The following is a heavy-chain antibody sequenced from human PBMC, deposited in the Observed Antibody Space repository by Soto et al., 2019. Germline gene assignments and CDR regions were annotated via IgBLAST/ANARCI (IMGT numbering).Heavy chain of an antibody. Sequence: HPGGSLRLSCAASGFTFSSYWMSWVRQAPGKGLEWVANIKQDGSEKYYVDSVKGRFTISRDTAKNSLYLQMNSLRAEDTAVYYCAREGRGYSGYGVYYYYMDVWGKGTTVTVSS. J-gene: IGHJ6*03. CDR2: IKQDGSEK. D-gene: IGHD5-12*01. CDR1: GFTFSSYW. CDR3: AREGRGYSGYGVYYYYMDV. V-gene: IGHV3-7*01.